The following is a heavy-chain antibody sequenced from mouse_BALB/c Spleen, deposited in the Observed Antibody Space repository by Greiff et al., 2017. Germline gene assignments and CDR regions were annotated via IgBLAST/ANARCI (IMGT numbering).Heavy chain of an antibody. V-gene: IGHV5-4*02. CDR1: GFTFSDYY. J-gene: IGHJ4*01. CDR2: ISDGGSYT. CDR3: ARDLSYAMDY. D-gene: IGHD6-1*01. Sequence: DVHLVESGGGLVKPGGSLKLSCAASGFTFSDYYMYWVRQTPEKRLEWVATISDGGSYTYYPDSVKGRFTISRDNAKNNLYLQMSSLKSEDTAMYYCARDLSYAMDYRGQGTSVTVSS.